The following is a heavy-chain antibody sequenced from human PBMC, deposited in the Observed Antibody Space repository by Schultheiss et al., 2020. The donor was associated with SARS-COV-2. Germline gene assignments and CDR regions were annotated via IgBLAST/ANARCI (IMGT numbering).Heavy chain of an antibody. Sequence: SETLSLTCAVSGGSISSGGYSWSWIRQPPGMGLGWIGEINHSGSTNYNPSLKSRVTISVDTSKNQFSLKLSSVTAEDTAVYYCAREYSNDFWSGTSMDVWGQGTTVTVSS. D-gene: IGHD3-3*01. CDR2: INHSGST. CDR1: GGSISSGGYS. V-gene: IGHV4-61*08. J-gene: IGHJ6*02. CDR3: AREYSNDFWSGTSMDV.